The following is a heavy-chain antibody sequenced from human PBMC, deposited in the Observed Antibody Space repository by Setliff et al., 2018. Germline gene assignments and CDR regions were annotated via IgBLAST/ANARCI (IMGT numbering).Heavy chain of an antibody. J-gene: IGHJ3*02. D-gene: IGHD3-22*01. Sequence: ASVKVSCKASGYSFQRYGINCLRQAPGQGLEWLGWISSYNGNTKYAQTVQDRIRVTTDTSTSTSYMELRSLRSDDTAVYFCARSSDSGYYHQRDAFDIWGQGTRVTVSS. V-gene: IGHV1-18*04. CDR1: GYSFQRYG. CDR2: ISSYNGNT. CDR3: ARSSDSGYYHQRDAFDI.